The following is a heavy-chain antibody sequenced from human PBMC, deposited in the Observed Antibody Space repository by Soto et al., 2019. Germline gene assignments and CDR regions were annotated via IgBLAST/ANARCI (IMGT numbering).Heavy chain of an antibody. V-gene: IGHV3-21*01. D-gene: IGHD2-15*01. CDR2: ITSSSSYI. J-gene: IGHJ6*02. CDR1: GFTFTSYS. CDR3: ARERYCSGGSCPHYGMDV. Sequence: GGSLRLSCAASGFTFTSYSMNWVRQAPGRGLEWVSSITSSSSYIYYADSVKGRFTISRDNAKNSLYLQMNSLRAEDTAVYYCARERYCSGGSCPHYGMDVWGQGTTVTVSS.